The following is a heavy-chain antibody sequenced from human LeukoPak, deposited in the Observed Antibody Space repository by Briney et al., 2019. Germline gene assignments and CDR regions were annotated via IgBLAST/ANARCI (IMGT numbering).Heavy chain of an antibody. V-gene: IGHV4-59*01. Sequence: SETLSLTCTVSGGSISSYYWSWIRQPPGKGLEWIGYIYYSGSTNYDPSLKSRVTISVDTSKNQFSLKLSSVTAADTAVYYCARAKRYFADYWGQGTLVTVSS. CDR3: ARAKRYFADY. CDR1: GGSISSYY. D-gene: IGHD3-9*01. J-gene: IGHJ4*02. CDR2: IYYSGST.